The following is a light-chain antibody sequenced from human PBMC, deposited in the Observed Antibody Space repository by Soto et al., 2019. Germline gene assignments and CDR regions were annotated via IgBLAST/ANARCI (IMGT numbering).Light chain of an antibody. CDR3: RRFGGSRPAFT. V-gene: IGKV3-20*01. J-gene: IGKJ2*01. CDR1: QTVNSRH. CDR2: GAS. Sequence: ESLLTQSPGTLSLSPGERATLSCRASQTVNSRHLNWYQHKPGQAPRLLIYGASIRAAGIPDRFSGSRAGADVSLTISRLEPEDSAVSYCRRFGGSRPAFTFGPGTKLEI.